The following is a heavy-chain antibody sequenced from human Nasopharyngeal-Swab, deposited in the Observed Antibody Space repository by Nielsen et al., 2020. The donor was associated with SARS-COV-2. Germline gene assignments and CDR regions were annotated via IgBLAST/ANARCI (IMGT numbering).Heavy chain of an antibody. Sequence: SETLSLTCAVYGGSFSGYYWSWIRQPPGKGLEWIGQINHSGGTNYNPSLKSRVTISVDTSKNQFSLKLSSVTAADTAVYYCARQENSYGLSYFDYWGQGTLVTVSS. J-gene: IGHJ4*02. CDR2: INHSGGT. V-gene: IGHV4-34*01. CDR1: GGSFSGYY. D-gene: IGHD5-18*01. CDR3: ARQENSYGLSYFDY.